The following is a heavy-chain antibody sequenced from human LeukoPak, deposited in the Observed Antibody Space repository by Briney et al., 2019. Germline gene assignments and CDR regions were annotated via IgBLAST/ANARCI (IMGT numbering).Heavy chain of an antibody. J-gene: IGHJ4*02. V-gene: IGHV4-39*01. CDR2: IYYTGST. CDR1: GASISGSGYY. D-gene: IGHD6-19*01. CDR3: VRSGGYGLIDY. Sequence: SETLSLTCAVSGASISGSGYYLGWIRQPPGKGLEWIGNIYYTGSTYYNASLQSRVTISIDMSKNQFSLRLSSVTAADTAMYYCVRSGGYGLIDYWGQGTLVTVSS.